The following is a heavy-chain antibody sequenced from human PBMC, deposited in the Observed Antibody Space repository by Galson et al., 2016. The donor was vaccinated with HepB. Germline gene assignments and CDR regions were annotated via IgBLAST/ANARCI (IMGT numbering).Heavy chain of an antibody. D-gene: IGHD6-6*01. CDR2: ISWNSGSI. Sequence: SLRLSCAASGGTFDDYAMHWVRQAPGKGLEWVSGISWNSGSIGYADSVKGRFTISRDNAKNSLYLQMNSLRPDDTAVYYCARVRYSSSQVDYFDYWGLGTLVPVSS. CDR3: ARVRYSSSQVDYFDY. CDR1: GGTFDDYA. J-gene: IGHJ4*02. V-gene: IGHV3-9*01.